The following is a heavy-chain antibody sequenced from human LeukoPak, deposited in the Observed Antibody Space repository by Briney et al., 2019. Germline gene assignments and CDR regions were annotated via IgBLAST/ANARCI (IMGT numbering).Heavy chain of an antibody. CDR3: ARADDILTGYLYAFDI. J-gene: IGHJ3*02. CDR2: IYYSGST. V-gene: IGHV4-30-4*01. Sequence: PSETLSLTCTVSGGSISSGDYYWSWIRQPPGKGLEWIGYIYYSGSTYYNPSLKSRVTISVDTSKNQFSLKLSSVTAADTAVYYCARADDILTGYLYAFDIWGQGTMVTVSS. CDR1: GGSISSGDYY. D-gene: IGHD3-9*01.